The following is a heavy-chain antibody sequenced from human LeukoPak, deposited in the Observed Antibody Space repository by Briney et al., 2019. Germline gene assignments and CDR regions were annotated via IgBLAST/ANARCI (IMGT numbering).Heavy chain of an antibody. J-gene: IGHJ4*02. CDR2: IYTSGST. CDR3: ARSADYDILTGFYYFDY. CDR1: GGSINSYY. V-gene: IGHV4-4*07. D-gene: IGHD3-9*01. Sequence: SETLSLTCTVSGGSINSYYWSWTRQPAGKGLEWIGRIYTSGSTNYNPSLKSRVTMSVDMSKNQFSLKLSSVTAADTAVYYCARSADYDILTGFYYFDYWGQGTLVTVSS.